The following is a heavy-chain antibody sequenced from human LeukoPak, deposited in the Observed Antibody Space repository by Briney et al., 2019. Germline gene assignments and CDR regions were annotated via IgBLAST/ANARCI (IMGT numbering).Heavy chain of an antibody. D-gene: IGHD3-22*01. CDR3: ASGAPPYYYARSGPLIDY. CDR1: GGSISSYY. V-gene: IGHV4-59*01. CDR2: IYYSGST. J-gene: IGHJ4*02. Sequence: SETLSLTCTVSGGSISSYYWSWLRQPPGKGLEWIGFIYYSGSTNYNPSLKSRVTISVDTSNNQFSLKLSSVTAADTAVYYCASGAPPYYYARSGPLIDYWGQGTLVTVSS.